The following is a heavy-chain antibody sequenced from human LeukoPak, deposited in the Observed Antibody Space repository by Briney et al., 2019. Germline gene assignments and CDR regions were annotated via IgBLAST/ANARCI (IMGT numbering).Heavy chain of an antibody. CDR1: GFTFSSYG. CDR2: ISYDGSNK. Sequence: GGSLRLSCAASGFTFSSYGMHWVRQAPGKGLEWVAVISYDGSNKFYADSVKGRFTISRDNAKNSLYLQMNSLRAEDTAVYYCARKGHWRVVDYWGQGTLVTVSS. CDR3: ARKGHWRVVDY. J-gene: IGHJ4*02. V-gene: IGHV3-30*03. D-gene: IGHD1-1*01.